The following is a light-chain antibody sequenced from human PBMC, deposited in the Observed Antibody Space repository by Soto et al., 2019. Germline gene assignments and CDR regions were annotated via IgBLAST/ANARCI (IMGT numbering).Light chain of an antibody. J-gene: IGKJ3*01. CDR1: QNINAW. V-gene: IGKV1-5*01. CDR2: DAS. Sequence: IQMTQSPSTLSASVGDRVTITCRASQNINAWLAWYQQKPGKAPKLLISDASSLESGVPSRFSGSGSGTEFTLTITSLQPDDFAIYFCQQSYTAPYTFGPGTKVEIK. CDR3: QQSYTAPYT.